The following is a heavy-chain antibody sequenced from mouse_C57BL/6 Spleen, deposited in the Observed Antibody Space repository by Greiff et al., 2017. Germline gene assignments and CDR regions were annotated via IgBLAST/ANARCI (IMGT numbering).Heavy chain of an antibody. CDR1: GYTFTDYY. Sequence: EVQLQQSGPELVKPGASVKISCKASGYTFTDYYMNWVKQSHGKSLEWIGDINPNNGGTSYNQKFKGKATLTVDKSSSTAYMELRSLTSEDSAVYYCARNYGKGAHFDYWGQGTTLTVSS. D-gene: IGHD2-1*01. CDR3: ARNYGKGAHFDY. CDR2: INPNNGGT. J-gene: IGHJ2*01. V-gene: IGHV1-26*01.